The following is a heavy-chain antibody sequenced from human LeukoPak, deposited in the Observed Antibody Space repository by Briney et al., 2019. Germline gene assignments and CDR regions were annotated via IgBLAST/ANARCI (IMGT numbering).Heavy chain of an antibody. D-gene: IGHD3-22*01. CDR2: IYHSGIT. CDR3: ARVGGYDSGGYYPFDY. J-gene: IGHJ4*02. V-gene: IGHV4-38-2*01. Sequence: SETLSLTCAVSGYSIGNAYYWGWIRQPPGQGLEWIGSIYHSGITYYNASLKSRFTISVDTSKNQFSLKLSSLTAADTAVYYCARVGGYDSGGYYPFDYWGQGTLVTVSS. CDR1: GYSIGNAYY.